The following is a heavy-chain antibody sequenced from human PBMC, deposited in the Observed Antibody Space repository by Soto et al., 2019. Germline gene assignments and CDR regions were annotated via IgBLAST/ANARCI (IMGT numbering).Heavy chain of an antibody. CDR1: GFTFSSYA. CDR2: ISYDGSNK. J-gene: IGHJ4*02. D-gene: IGHD4-17*01. Sequence: QVQLVESGGGVVQPGRSLRLSCAASGFTFSSYAMHWVRQAPGKGLEWVAVISYDGSNKYYADSVQGRFTISRDNSKNTLYLQMNSLIAEDTAVYYCARVPTTVVPPFYFDYWGQGTLVTVSS. CDR3: ARVPTTVVPPFYFDY. V-gene: IGHV3-30-3*01.